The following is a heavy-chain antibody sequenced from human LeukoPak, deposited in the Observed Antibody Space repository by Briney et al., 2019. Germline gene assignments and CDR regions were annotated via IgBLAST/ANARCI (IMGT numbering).Heavy chain of an antibody. V-gene: IGHV3-23*01. CDR1: GITFSTYA. CDR3: AKLRSWAVRGVYDY. CDR2: ISGSGGSK. D-gene: IGHD3-10*01. Sequence: GGSLRLSCTASGITFSTYAMSWVRQAPGKGLEWVSSISGSGGSKYYTDSLKGRFTISRDNSKNTLYLQMNSLRAEDTAVYYCAKLRSWAVRGVYDYWGQGTLVTVSS. J-gene: IGHJ4*02.